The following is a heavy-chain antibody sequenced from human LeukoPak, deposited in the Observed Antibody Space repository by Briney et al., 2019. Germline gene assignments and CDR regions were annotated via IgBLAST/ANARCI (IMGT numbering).Heavy chain of an antibody. CDR3: AKDQWYCSSTDCYGIFDR. Sequence: PGGSLRLSCEASGFTFSSYAMSWVRQAPGKGLELVSTISGSGGGTYYADSVKGRFTISRDNSKNMLYLQMNSLRAEDTAVYFCAKDQWYCSSTDCYGIFDRWGQGTLVIVSS. J-gene: IGHJ4*02. V-gene: IGHV3-23*01. D-gene: IGHD2-2*01. CDR1: GFTFSSYA. CDR2: ISGSGGGT.